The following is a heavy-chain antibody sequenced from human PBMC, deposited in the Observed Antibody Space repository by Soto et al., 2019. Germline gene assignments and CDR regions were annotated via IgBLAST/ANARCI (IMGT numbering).Heavy chain of an antibody. CDR1: GGSISSINW. J-gene: IGHJ6*02. CDR3: ARDSSSVLDRLFGVVLYYYGMDV. Sequence: SETLSLTCAVSGGSISSINWWSWVRQPPGKGLEWIGEIYHSGSTNYNPSLKSRVTISVDKSKNQFSLKLSSVTAADTAVYYCARDSSSVLDRLFGVVLYYYGMDVWGQGTTVTVSS. CDR2: IYHSGST. V-gene: IGHV4-4*02. D-gene: IGHD3-3*01.